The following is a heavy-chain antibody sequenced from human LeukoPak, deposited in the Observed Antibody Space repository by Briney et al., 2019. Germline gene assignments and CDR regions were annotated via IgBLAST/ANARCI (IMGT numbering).Heavy chain of an antibody. CDR1: GFAFGGDN. J-gene: IGHJ3*02. D-gene: IGHD5-12*01. V-gene: IGHV3-21*01. Sequence: GGSLRLSCAASGFAFGGDNMNWVRQAPGKGLEWVSFIGTSGSYIKYADSVKGRFTISRDNAKNSLYLQMNSLRAEDTAMYFCARDRAIDIRAYDIWGQGTMVTVSS. CDR2: IGTSGSYI. CDR3: ARDRAIDIRAYDI.